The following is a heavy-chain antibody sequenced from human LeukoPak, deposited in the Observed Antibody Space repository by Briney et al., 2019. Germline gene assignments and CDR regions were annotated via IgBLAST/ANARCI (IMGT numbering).Heavy chain of an antibody. V-gene: IGHV4-30-4*08. D-gene: IGHD6-13*01. CDR2: IYYSGST. J-gene: IGHJ4*02. Sequence: SETLSLTCTVSGGSVSSGSYYWSWIRQPPGKGLEWIGYIYYSGSTYYNPSLKSRVTISVDTSKNQFSLKLSSVTAADTAVYYCARVVDSSSWFPDYWGQGTLVTVSS. CDR3: ARVVDSSSWFPDY. CDR1: GGSVSSGSYY.